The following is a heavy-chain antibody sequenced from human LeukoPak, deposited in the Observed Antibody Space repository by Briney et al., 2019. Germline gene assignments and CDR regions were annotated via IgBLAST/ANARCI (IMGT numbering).Heavy chain of an antibody. CDR2: ISSSGSTI. Sequence: GGSLRLSCAASGFTFSSYEMNWVRQAPGKGLEWVSYISSSGSTIYYADSVKGRFTISRDNAKNSLYLQMNSLRAEDTAVYYCASILWLYYYGRGGAFDIWGQGTMVTVSS. J-gene: IGHJ3*02. V-gene: IGHV3-48*03. D-gene: IGHD3-10*02. CDR3: ASILWLYYYGRGGAFDI. CDR1: GFTFSSYE.